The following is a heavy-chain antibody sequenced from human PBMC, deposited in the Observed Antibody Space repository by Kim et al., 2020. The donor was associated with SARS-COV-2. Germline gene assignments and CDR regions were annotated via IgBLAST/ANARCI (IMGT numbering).Heavy chain of an antibody. J-gene: IGHJ4*02. V-gene: IGHV1-46*01. D-gene: IGHD6-13*01. CDR3: ASLYSSSWKFDY. Sequence: AHNFQGRATMTRDTAPSTVYMELSSLRSEDTAVYYCASLYSSSWKFDYWGQGTLVTVSS.